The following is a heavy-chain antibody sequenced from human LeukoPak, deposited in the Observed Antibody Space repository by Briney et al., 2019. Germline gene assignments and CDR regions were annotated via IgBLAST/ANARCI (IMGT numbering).Heavy chain of an antibody. J-gene: IGHJ4*02. CDR3: ARGLVAAAALDY. Sequence: ASVKVSCKASGYTFTSYYMHWVRQAPGQGLEWMGMINPSGGSTGYAQKFQARVTMTRYTSTSTVYMELSSLRSEDTAVYYCARGLVAAAALDYWGQGTLVTVSS. D-gene: IGHD6-25*01. CDR2: INPSGGST. V-gene: IGHV1-46*01. CDR1: GYTFTSYY.